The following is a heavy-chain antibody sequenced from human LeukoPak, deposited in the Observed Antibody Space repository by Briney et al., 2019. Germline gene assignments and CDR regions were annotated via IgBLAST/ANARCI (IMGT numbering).Heavy chain of an antibody. J-gene: IGHJ3*02. D-gene: IGHD3-22*01. CDR1: GFTFSSYS. Sequence: GGSLRLSCAASGFTFSSYSMNWVRQAPGKGLEWVSYISSSSSTIYYADSVRGRFTISRDNAKNSLYLQMDSLRAEDTALYYCAKSRVVITENDAFDIWGQGTMVTVSS. V-gene: IGHV3-48*04. CDR2: ISSSSSTI. CDR3: AKSRVVITENDAFDI.